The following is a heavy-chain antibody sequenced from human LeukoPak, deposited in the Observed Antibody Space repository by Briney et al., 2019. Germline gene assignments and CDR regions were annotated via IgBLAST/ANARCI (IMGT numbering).Heavy chain of an antibody. J-gene: IGHJ4*02. D-gene: IGHD3-9*01. V-gene: IGHV4-59*12. CDR2: IYYSGST. Sequence: PSETLSLTCTVSGGSISSYYWSWIRQPPGKGLEWIGYIYYSGSTNYNPSLKSRVTISVDTSRNQFSLKLSSVTAADTAVYYCARGDYDILTGYYIRYWGQGTLVTVSS. CDR3: ARGDYDILTGYYIRY. CDR1: GGSISSYY.